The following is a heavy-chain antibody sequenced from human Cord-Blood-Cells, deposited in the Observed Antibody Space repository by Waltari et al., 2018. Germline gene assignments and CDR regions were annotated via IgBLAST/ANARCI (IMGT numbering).Heavy chain of an antibody. D-gene: IGHD2-2*02. J-gene: IGHJ4*02. V-gene: IGHV4-4*02. CDR3: ARLRALGYCSSTSCYIDY. CDR1: GGSISSSNW. CDR2: IYHSGST. Sequence: QVQLQESGPGLVKPSGTLSLTCAVSGGSISSSNWWSWVRQPPGKGLEWIGEIYHSGSTNYNPSLKSRVTISVDKSKNQFSLKLSSVTAADTAVYYCARLRALGYCSSTSCYIDYWGQGTLVTVSS.